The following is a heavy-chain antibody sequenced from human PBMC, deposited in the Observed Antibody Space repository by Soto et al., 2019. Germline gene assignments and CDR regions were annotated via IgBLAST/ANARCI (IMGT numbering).Heavy chain of an antibody. D-gene: IGHD2-21*02. V-gene: IGHV4-4*09. CDR2: IHSSGST. J-gene: IGHJ6*02. Sequence: SETLSLTCTVSGDSISSYYWTWIRQPPGKGLEWIGYIHSSGSTNYNPSFKSRVTMSVDTSKNHFSLRLSSVTTADTAVYYCARFGRGDSYYGMDVWGQGTTVTVSS. CDR3: ARFGRGDSYYGMDV. CDR1: GDSISSYY.